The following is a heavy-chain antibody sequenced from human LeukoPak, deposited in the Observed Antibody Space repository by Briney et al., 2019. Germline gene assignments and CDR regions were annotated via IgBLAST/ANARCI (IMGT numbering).Heavy chain of an antibody. Sequence: GGSLRLSCAASGFTFSSYAMSWVRQAPGKGLEWVSYISSSSTIYYADSVKGRFTISRDNAKNSLYLQMNSLRAEDTAVYYCARGSTYYDSSGQVPFDYWGQGTLVTVSS. CDR1: GFTFSSYA. D-gene: IGHD3-22*01. J-gene: IGHJ4*02. CDR2: ISSSSTI. CDR3: ARGSTYYDSSGQVPFDY. V-gene: IGHV3-48*01.